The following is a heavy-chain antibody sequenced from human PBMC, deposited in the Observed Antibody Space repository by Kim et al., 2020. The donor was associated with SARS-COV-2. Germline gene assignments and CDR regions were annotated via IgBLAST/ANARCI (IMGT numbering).Heavy chain of an antibody. V-gene: IGHV4-39*01. CDR3: AGLPEQWLVLY. CDR1: GGSISSSSYY. J-gene: IGHJ4*02. D-gene: IGHD6-19*01. CDR2: IYYSGCT. Sequence: SETLSLTCTVSGGSISSSSYYWGWIRQPPGKGLEWIGSIYYSGCTYYNPSLKSRVTISVDTSKNQFSLKLSSVTAADTAVYYCAGLPEQWLVLYWGQGTLVTVSS.